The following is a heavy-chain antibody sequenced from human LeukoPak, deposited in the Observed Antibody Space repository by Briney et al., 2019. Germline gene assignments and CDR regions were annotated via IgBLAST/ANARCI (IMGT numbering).Heavy chain of an antibody. CDR2: ISASGGST. J-gene: IGHJ3*02. Sequence: SGGSLRLSCAASGFTFNNYAMTWVRQAPGKGLDWVSTISASGGSTYYSDYVKGRFTISRDNSKNTLYLQMNSLRVEDTAVYYCAKDWPSEWQQLPDYDAVDIWGQGIMVTVSS. CDR1: GFTFNNYA. CDR3: AKDWPSEWQQLPDYDAVDI. V-gene: IGHV3-23*01. D-gene: IGHD6-13*01.